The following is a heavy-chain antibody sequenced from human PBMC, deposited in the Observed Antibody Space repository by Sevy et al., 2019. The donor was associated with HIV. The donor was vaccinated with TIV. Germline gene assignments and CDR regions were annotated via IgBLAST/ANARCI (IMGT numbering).Heavy chain of an antibody. CDR2: LSGTGSST. V-gene: IGHV3-23*01. J-gene: IGHJ6*02. D-gene: IGHD1-26*01. CDR1: GFSFSTYA. CDR3: ARLVDSLRVRMYYGMDV. Sequence: GGSLRLSCAASGFSFSTYAMSWVRQAPGKGLEWVSALSGTGSSTYYEDSMKGRFTISRDNSKNREYLQVDSLRAEDTTVYYCARLVDSLRVRMYYGMDVWGQGTTVTVSS.